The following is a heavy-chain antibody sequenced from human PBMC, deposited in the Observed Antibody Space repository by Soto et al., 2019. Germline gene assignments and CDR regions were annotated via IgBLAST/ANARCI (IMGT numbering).Heavy chain of an antibody. CDR1: GYTFTRYG. V-gene: IGHV1-18*01. J-gene: IGHJ4*02. Sequence: QVQLVQSGPEVKKPGASVKVSCKTSGYTFTRYGISWVRQAPGQGLEWVGWITTDKGKTNYAQKFQGRVTMTTDTSPSTGYMELRSLRSDDTAVYYCATRSPAFDYWGQGTLVAVAT. CDR3: ATRSPAFDY. CDR2: ITTDKGKT.